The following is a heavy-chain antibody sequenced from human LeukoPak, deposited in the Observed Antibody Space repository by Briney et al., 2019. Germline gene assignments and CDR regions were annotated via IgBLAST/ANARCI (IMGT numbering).Heavy chain of an antibody. CDR2: IYYSGST. Sequence: SETLSLTCAVSGGSISSGGYSWSWIRQPPGKGLEWIGYIYYSGSTYYNPSLKSRVTISVDTSKNQFSLKLSSVTAADTAVYYCARGAPFFDYWGQGTLVTVSS. CDR3: ARGAPFFDY. J-gene: IGHJ4*02. V-gene: IGHV4-30-4*07. CDR1: GGSISSGGYS.